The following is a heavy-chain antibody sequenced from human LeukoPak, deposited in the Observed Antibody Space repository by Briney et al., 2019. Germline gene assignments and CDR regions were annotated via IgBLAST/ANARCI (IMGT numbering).Heavy chain of an antibody. V-gene: IGHV4-4*02. CDR2: IYHSGST. D-gene: IGHD6-19*01. Sequence: PSETLSLTCAVSGGSISSSNWWSWVRQPPGKGLEWIGEIYHSGSTNYNPSLKSRVTISVDTSKNQFSLKLSSVTAADTAVYYCAREVTSCSLFDPWGQGTLVTVSS. J-gene: IGHJ5*02. CDR1: GGSISSSNW. CDR3: AREVTSCSLFDP.